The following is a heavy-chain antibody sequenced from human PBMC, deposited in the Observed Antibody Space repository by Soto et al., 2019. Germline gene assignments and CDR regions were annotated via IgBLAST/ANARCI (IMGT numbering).Heavy chain of an antibody. V-gene: IGHV4-34*01. Sequence: PSETLSLTCAVYGGSFSGYYWSWIRQPPGKGLEWIGEINHSGSTNYNPSLKSRVTISVDTSKNQFSLKLRSVTAADTDVYYCARRSILWFGELPLLFDPWGQGTLVTVS. D-gene: IGHD3-10*01. CDR3: ARRSILWFGELPLLFDP. CDR2: INHSGST. J-gene: IGHJ5*02. CDR1: GGSFSGYY.